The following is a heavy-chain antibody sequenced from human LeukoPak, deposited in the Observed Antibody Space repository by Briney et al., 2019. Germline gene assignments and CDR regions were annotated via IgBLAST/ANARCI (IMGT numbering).Heavy chain of an antibody. D-gene: IGHD6-13*01. CDR3: ARVKTVEADGPDAFDI. Sequence: PGGSLRLSCAASGFTFSSYAMSWVRQAPGKGLEWVSAISGSGGSSYYADSVKGRFTISRDNSKNTLYLQMNSLRAEDTALYDWARVKTVEADGPDAFDIWGQGTMVTVSS. CDR2: ISGSGGSS. CDR1: GFTFSSYA. J-gene: IGHJ3*02. V-gene: IGHV3-23*01.